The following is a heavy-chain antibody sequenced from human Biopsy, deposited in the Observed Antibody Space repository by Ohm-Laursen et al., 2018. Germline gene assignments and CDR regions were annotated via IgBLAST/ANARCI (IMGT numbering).Heavy chain of an antibody. D-gene: IGHD2-15*01. CDR3: PRAVGIAAAPIDY. Sequence: SLRLSCAAFGFPVSDYYMSWIRQAPGRGLEWVSDINSSGSTKYHAESVKGRFTIPRDNAMNSVYLQMNSLRGEDTAVYNFPRAVGIAAAPIDYWGQETLVTVSS. CDR1: GFPVSDYY. V-gene: IGHV3-11*01. CDR2: INSSGSTK. J-gene: IGHJ4*02.